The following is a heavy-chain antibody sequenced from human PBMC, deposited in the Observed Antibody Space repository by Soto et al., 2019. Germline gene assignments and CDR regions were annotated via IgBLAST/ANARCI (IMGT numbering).Heavy chain of an antibody. J-gene: IGHJ4*02. D-gene: IGHD3-3*01. CDR2: ISNSGSGT. Sequence: EVQLLESGGDLIQPVGSLRLSCAASGFTFSSYAMSLVRQAPRKGLEWVSGISNSGSGTYYADSVKGRFTISRDNSKNTLYLQMNSLRAEDTAIYYCVKDFHYDFWSSFYGEGYWGQGTLVTVSS. V-gene: IGHV3-23*01. CDR3: VKDFHYDFWSSFYGEGY. CDR1: GFTFSSYA.